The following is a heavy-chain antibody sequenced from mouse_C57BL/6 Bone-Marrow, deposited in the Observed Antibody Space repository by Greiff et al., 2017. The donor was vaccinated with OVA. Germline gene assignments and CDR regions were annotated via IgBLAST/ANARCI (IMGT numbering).Heavy chain of an antibody. Sequence: DVQLVESGGGLVQPGGSLKLSCAASGFTFSDYYMYWVRQTPEKRLEWVAYISNGGGSTYYPDTVKGRFTISRDNAKNTLYLQMSRLKSEDTAMYYCARPGDYDDLDYWGQGTSVTVSS. D-gene: IGHD2-4*01. V-gene: IGHV5-12*01. J-gene: IGHJ4*01. CDR2: ISNGGGST. CDR3: ARPGDYDDLDY. CDR1: GFTFSDYY.